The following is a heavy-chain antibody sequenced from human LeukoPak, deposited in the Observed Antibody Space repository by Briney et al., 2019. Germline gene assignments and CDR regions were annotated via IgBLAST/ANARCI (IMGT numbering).Heavy chain of an antibody. J-gene: IGHJ3*02. CDR2: IYLSDSNT. CDR3: ARLGKDTAMFINAFDI. D-gene: IGHD5-18*01. Sequence: GESLKISCQGSGFNFPNSWIGWVRQMPGKGLEWMGIIYLSDSNTKYSPSFQGLVTISADKSISTAYLQWSSLKASDTATYYCARLGKDTAMFINAFDIWGQGTMVTVSS. V-gene: IGHV5-51*01. CDR1: GFNFPNSW.